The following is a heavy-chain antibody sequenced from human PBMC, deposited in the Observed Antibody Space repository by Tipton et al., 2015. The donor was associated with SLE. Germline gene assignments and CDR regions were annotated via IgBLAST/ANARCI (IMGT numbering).Heavy chain of an antibody. J-gene: IGHJ3*02. D-gene: IGHD3-3*01. CDR3: ARGAGYYDFWSGYSGYAFDI. CDR1: GYTFTSYD. V-gene: IGHV1-8*01. Sequence: QLVQSGAEVKKPGASVKVSCKASGYTFTSYDINWVRQATGQGLEWMGWMNPNSGNTGYAQKFQGRVTMTRNTSISTAYMELSSLRSGDTAVYCWARGAGYYDFWSGYSGYAFDIWGQGTMATVSS. CDR2: MNPNSGNT.